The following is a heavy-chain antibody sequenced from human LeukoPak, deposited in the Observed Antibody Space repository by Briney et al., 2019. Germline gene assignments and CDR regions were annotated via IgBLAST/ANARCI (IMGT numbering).Heavy chain of an antibody. J-gene: IGHJ4*02. CDR2: ISSSSSYI. Sequence: IPGGSLRLSCAASGFTFSSYSMNWVRQAPGKGLEWVSSISSSSSYIYYADSVKGRFTISRDNSKNTLYLQMNSLRAEDTAVYYCAKPRTGLVWFGELLGWGLDYWGQGTLVTVSS. CDR3: AKPRTGLVWFGELLGWGLDY. V-gene: IGHV3-21*04. CDR1: GFTFSSYS. D-gene: IGHD3-10*01.